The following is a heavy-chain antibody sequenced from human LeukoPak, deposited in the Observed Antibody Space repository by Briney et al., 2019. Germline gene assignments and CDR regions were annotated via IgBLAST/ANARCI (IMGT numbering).Heavy chain of an antibody. CDR3: ARSDCSSTSCSLKGGYYNYYMDV. CDR2: ISWNSGSI. V-gene: IGHV3-9*01. D-gene: IGHD2-2*01. Sequence: PGGSLRLSCAASGFTLDDYAMHWVRHAPGKGLEWVSGISWNSGSIVYADSVKGRFTISRENGKNSLYLQMNSLRAGDTAVYYCARSDCSSTSCSLKGGYYNYYMDVWGKGSTVTVSS. CDR1: GFTLDDYA. J-gene: IGHJ6*03.